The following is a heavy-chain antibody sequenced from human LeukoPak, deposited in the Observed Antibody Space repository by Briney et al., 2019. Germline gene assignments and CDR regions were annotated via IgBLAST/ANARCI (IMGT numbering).Heavy chain of an antibody. CDR2: ISYDGSNK. CDR1: GFAFSSYA. J-gene: IGHJ4*02. D-gene: IGHD6-13*01. Sequence: GGSLRLSCAASGFAFSSYAMHWVRQAPGKGLERVAVISYDGSNKYYADSVKGRFTISRDNSKNTLYLQMNSLRAEDTAVYYCARAQLPYSSSAAHDYWGQGTLVTVSS. CDR3: ARAQLPYSSSAAHDY. V-gene: IGHV3-30*04.